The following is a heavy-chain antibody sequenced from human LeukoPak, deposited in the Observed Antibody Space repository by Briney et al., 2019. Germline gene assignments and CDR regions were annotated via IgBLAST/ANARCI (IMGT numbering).Heavy chain of an antibody. CDR1: GGTFSSYA. CDR3: ARDLTLPYTEDAFDI. Sequence: SVKVSCKASGGTFSSYAISWVRQAPGQGLEWMGGIIPIFGTANYAQKFQGRVTITADESTSTAYMELSSLRSEDTAVYYCARDLTLPYTEDAFDIWGQGTMVTVSS. D-gene: IGHD4-11*01. V-gene: IGHV1-69*01. J-gene: IGHJ3*02. CDR2: IIPIFGTA.